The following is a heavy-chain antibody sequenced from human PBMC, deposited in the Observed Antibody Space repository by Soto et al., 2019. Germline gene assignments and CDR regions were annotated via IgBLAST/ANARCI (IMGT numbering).Heavy chain of an antibody. D-gene: IGHD3-22*01. CDR2: IYWNDDK. CDR3: TRLYYYDTSGYFEYFQH. J-gene: IGHJ1*01. V-gene: IGHV2-5*01. Sequence: QITLKESGPTLVSPTQTLTLTCTFSGFSLSTRGVGVGWIRQPPGEALEWLALIYWNDDKRYSPSLKSRLTVTKDTSKNQVVLTMTDMDPVDTATYYCTRLYYYDTSGYFEYFQHWGQGTLVTVSS. CDR1: GFSLSTRGVG.